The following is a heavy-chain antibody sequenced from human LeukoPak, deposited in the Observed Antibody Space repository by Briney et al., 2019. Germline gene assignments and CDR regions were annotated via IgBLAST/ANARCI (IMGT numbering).Heavy chain of an antibody. V-gene: IGHV4-31*03. J-gene: IGHJ4*02. D-gene: IGHD1-26*01. Sequence: SQTLSLTCTVSGGSISSGGYYWSWIRQHPGKGLEWIGYIYYSGSTYYNPSLRSRVTISVDTSKNQFSLKLSSVTAADTAVYYCARDVLGGGDYWGQGTLVAVSS. CDR2: IYYSGST. CDR3: ARDVLGGGDY. CDR1: GGSISSGGYY.